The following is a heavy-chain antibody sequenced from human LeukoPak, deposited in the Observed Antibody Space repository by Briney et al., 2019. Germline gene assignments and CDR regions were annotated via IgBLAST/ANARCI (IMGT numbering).Heavy chain of an antibody. V-gene: IGHV3-30-3*01. D-gene: IGHD1-26*01. Sequence: GGSLRLSCAASGFILSSYWMHWVRQAPGKGLEWVAVISYDGTTKYHADSVKGRFTISRDNSKNTLYLQMNTLRSEDTAMYYCARVRIVGSTYDAFDIWGQGTVVTVSS. J-gene: IGHJ3*02. CDR2: ISYDGTTK. CDR3: ARVRIVGSTYDAFDI. CDR1: GFILSSYW.